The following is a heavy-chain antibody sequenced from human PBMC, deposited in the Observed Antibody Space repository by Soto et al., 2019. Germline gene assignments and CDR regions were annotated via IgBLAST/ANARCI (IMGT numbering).Heavy chain of an antibody. V-gene: IGHV3-49*04. D-gene: IGHD3-9*01. Sequence: HPGGSLRLSCTASGFTFGDYAMSWVRQAPGKGLEWVGFIRSKAYGGTTEYAASVKGRFTISRDDSKSIAYLQMNSLKTEDTAVYYCTRDRYGHYYYGMDVWGQGTTVTVSS. J-gene: IGHJ6*02. CDR2: IRSKAYGGTT. CDR1: GFTFGDYA. CDR3: TRDRYGHYYYGMDV.